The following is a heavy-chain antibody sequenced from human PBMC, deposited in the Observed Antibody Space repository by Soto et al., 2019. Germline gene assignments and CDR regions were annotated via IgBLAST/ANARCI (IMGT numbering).Heavy chain of an antibody. CDR3: ARATVQRVLRY. J-gene: IGHJ4*02. D-gene: IGHD6-25*01. CDR2: MSYSGAT. CDR1: GDSISAGGFY. V-gene: IGHV4-31*03. Sequence: QVHLQESGPGLVKPSQTLSLTCTVSGDSISAGGFYWTWIRQHPEKVLEWIGYMSYSGATYSNPSXRXXTFISLDTTSNQFSLRLSSVTAADTATYYCARATVQRVLRYWGLGIRVTVSS.